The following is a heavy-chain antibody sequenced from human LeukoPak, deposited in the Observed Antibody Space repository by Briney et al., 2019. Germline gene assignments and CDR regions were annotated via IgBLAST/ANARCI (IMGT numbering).Heavy chain of an antibody. CDR2: IYTSGST. V-gene: IGHV4-61*02. CDR1: GGSLSSSSYY. CDR3: ARDTAFVAFDI. J-gene: IGHJ3*02. Sequence: PSETLSLTCTVSGGSLSSSSYYWSWIRQPAGKGLEWIGRIYTSGSTNYNPSLKSRVTISVDKSKNQFSLKLSSVTAADTAVYYRARDTAFVAFDIWGQGTMVTVSS. D-gene: IGHD5-18*01.